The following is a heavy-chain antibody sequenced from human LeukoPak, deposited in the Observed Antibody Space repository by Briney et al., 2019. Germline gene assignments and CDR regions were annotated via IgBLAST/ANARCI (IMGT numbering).Heavy chain of an antibody. CDR2: INDGGTT. CDR1: GASFSGYY. V-gene: IGHV4-34*01. Sequence: SETLSLTCAVYGASFSGYYWSWIRQPPGKGLECIGEINDGGTTNYNPSLKSRVSISIDRSKKHFYLILTSVTAADTATYYCARSFYSNYDKWFDPWGQGTLVTVSS. J-gene: IGHJ5*02. D-gene: IGHD4-11*01. CDR3: ARSFYSNYDKWFDP.